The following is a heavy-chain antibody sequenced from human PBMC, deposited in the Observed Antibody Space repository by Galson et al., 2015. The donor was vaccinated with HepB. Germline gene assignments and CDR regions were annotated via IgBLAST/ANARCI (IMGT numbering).Heavy chain of an antibody. D-gene: IGHD3-22*01. CDR3: ARDRGIVVVVYYYYGMDV. Sequence: SLRLSCAASGFTFSSYAMHWVRQAPGKGLEWVAVISYDGSNKYYADSVKGRFTISRDNSKNTLYLQMNSLRAEDTAVYYCARDRGIVVVVYYYYGMDVWGQGTTVTVSS. CDR1: GFTFSSYA. V-gene: IGHV3-30-3*01. CDR2: ISYDGSNK. J-gene: IGHJ6*02.